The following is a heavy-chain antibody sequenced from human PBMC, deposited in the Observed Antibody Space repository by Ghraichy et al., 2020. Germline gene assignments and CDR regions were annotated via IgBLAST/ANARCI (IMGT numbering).Heavy chain of an antibody. V-gene: IGHV2-5*02. CDR2: NFWDDDK. CDR3: ARRRAPDRVFDY. D-gene: IGHD1-14*01. J-gene: IGHJ4*02. CDR1: GFSLTTSGVG. Sequence: SGPTLVKPTQTLTLTCSFSGFSLTTSGVGVGWIRQPPGKALEWLAVNFWDDDKRYSPSLKSRLTITKDTSKNQVVLTMTNMDPVDTATYYCARRRAPDRVFDYWGQGTLVTVSS.